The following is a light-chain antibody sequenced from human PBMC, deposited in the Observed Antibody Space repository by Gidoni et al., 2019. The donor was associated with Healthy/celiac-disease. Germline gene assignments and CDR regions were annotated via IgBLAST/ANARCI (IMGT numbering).Light chain of an antibody. CDR3: SSYTSSSTRLYV. V-gene: IGLV2-14*01. J-gene: IGLJ1*01. Sequence: QSALTQPASVSGSPGQSITISCTGTSSDVGDYNYVSWYQQHPGKDPKLIIFDVTNRPSGVSNRFSGSKSGNTASLTISGLQAEDEADYYCSSYTSSSTRLYVFGTGTKVAVL. CDR2: DVT. CDR1: SSDVGDYNY.